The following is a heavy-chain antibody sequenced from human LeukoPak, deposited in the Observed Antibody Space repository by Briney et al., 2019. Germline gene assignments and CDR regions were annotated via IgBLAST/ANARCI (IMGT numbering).Heavy chain of an antibody. J-gene: IGHJ4*02. CDR2: IYYSGST. V-gene: IGHV4-39*07. Sequence: SETLSLTCTVSGDSIRSRSSSYYWGWIRQPPGKGLEWIGTIYYSGSTYYKPSLKSRVTISVDTSKNQFSLKLSSVTAADTAVYYCAGVEGYCSSTNCFAPYYFDYWGQGTLVTVSS. CDR1: GDSIRSRSSSYY. D-gene: IGHD2-2*01. CDR3: AGVEGYCSSTNCFAPYYFDY.